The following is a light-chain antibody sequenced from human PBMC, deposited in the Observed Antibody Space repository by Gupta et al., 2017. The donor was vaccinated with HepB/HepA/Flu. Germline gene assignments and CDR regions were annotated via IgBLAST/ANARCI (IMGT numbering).Light chain of an antibody. CDR1: QSVGSN. CDR2: DAS. V-gene: IGKV3-15*01. CDR3: QQYLNWPPLT. Sequence: EIVMTQSPPTLSVSPGERATLSCWASQSVGSNLAWYQQKPGQAPRLLIHDASTKATGVPDRFSGSGSWTEFTLTISRLQSEDSALYYCQQYLNWPPLTFGGGTRVE. J-gene: IGKJ4*01.